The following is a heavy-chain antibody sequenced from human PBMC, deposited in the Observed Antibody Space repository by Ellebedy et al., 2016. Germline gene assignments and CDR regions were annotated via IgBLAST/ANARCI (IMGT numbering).Heavy chain of an antibody. CDR3: ARAAADNGAAAGLDP. CDR1: GGSISSSNYY. V-gene: IGHV4-39*07. D-gene: IGHD6-13*01. Sequence: SETLSLXCTVSGGSISSSNYYWGWIRQPPGKGLEWIGIIYYTGSTHYNPSLKSRVTISVDKSKNQFSLNLRYVTAADTAVYYCARAAADNGAAAGLDPWGQGTLVSVST. J-gene: IGHJ5*02. CDR2: IYYTGST.